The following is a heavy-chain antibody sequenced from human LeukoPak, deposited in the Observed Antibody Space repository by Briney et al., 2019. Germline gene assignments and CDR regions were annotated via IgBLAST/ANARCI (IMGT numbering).Heavy chain of an antibody. V-gene: IGHV4-59*08. Sequence: PSETLSLTCTISGGSVSDYYWSWIRQSPGKGLEWIGYIYHTGSTYYNPSLKSRVTISVDTSKNQFSLKLSSVTAADTAVYYCARRTTYFGWLPSESPSCFDYWGQGTLVTVSS. CDR3: ARRTTYFGWLPSESPSCFDY. D-gene: IGHD3-9*01. J-gene: IGHJ4*02. CDR2: IYHTGST. CDR1: GGSVSDYY.